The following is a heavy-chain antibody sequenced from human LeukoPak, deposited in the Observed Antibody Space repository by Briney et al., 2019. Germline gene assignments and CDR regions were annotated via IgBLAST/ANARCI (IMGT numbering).Heavy chain of an antibody. CDR2: INHSGST. Sequence: SETLSLTCAVYGGSFSGYYWSWIRQPPGKGLEWIGEINHSGSTNYNPSLKSRVTISVDTSKNQFSLKLSSVTAADTAVYYCARGVRVAASQVEYYFDYWGQGTLVTVSS. J-gene: IGHJ4*02. D-gene: IGHD6-13*01. CDR1: GGSFSGYY. V-gene: IGHV4-34*01. CDR3: ARGVRVAASQVEYYFDY.